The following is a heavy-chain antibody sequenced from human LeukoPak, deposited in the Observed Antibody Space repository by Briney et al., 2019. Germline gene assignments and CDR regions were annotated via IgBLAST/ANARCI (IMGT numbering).Heavy chain of an antibody. CDR3: ARVFARYSGSF. CDR1: NYSINTGYY. J-gene: IGHJ4*02. Sequence: SETLSLTCTVSNYSINTGYYWGWIRQPPGKGLEWIGSIYYSGSTYYNPSLKSRVTISVDTSKGQFSLKLTSVTAADTAVYYCARVFARYSGSFWGQGTLVTVSS. D-gene: IGHD1-26*01. V-gene: IGHV4-38-2*02. CDR2: IYYSGST.